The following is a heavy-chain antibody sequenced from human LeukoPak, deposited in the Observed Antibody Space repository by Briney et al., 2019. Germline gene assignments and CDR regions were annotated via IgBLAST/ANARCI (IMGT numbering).Heavy chain of an antibody. J-gene: IGHJ2*01. V-gene: IGHV3-15*01. D-gene: IGHD6-19*01. Sequence: GGSLRLSCAASGFTFNSYWMSWVRQAPGKGLEWVGRIKSKTDGGTADYAAPVKGRFTISRDDSKNTLYLQMNSLKTEDTAVYYCTTTKPRRSGWSRNWYFDLWGRGTLVTVSS. CDR2: IKSKTDGGTA. CDR3: TTTKPRRSGWSRNWYFDL. CDR1: GFTFNSYW.